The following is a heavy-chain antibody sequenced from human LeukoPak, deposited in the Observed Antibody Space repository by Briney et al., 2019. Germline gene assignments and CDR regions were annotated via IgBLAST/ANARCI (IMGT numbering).Heavy chain of an antibody. V-gene: IGHV4-59*07. J-gene: IGHJ3*02. D-gene: IGHD5-18*01. CDR1: GGPISSYY. CDR3: ARVMRYSYGRVGAFDI. Sequence: PSDTLSLTCTVSGGPISSYYWSWIRQPPGKGLEGIGYIYYSGSTNYNPSLKSRVTISVDTSKNQFSLKLSSVSAADTAVYYCARVMRYSYGRVGAFDIWGQGTMVTVSS. CDR2: IYYSGST.